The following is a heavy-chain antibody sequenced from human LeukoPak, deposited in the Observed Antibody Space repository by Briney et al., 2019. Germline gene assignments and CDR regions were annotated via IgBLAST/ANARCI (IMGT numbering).Heavy chain of an antibody. Sequence: PSETLSLTCTVSGGSFSSSSYYWGWIRQPPGKGLEWIGSFYYSGSTYYNPSLKSRVTISVDTSKSQFSLKLSSVTAADTAVYYCARQGGSNSPYYYYYMDVWGKGTTVTVSS. J-gene: IGHJ6*03. CDR1: GGSFSSSSYY. CDR2: FYYSGST. CDR3: ARQGGSNSPYYYYYMDV. V-gene: IGHV4-39*01. D-gene: IGHD6-13*01.